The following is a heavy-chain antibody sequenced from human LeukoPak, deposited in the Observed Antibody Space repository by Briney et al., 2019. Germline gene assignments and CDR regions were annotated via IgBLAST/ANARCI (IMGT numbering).Heavy chain of an antibody. CDR1: GGSISSYY. Sequence: SETLSLTCTVSGGSISSYYWSWIRQPAGKGLEWIGRIYNTGTTNYNPSLKSRVTISVDKSKNQFSLKLSSVTAADTAVHYCARNLVRGAFDIWGQGTMVTVSS. D-gene: IGHD3-10*01. CDR2: IYNTGTT. J-gene: IGHJ3*02. V-gene: IGHV4-4*07. CDR3: ARNLVRGAFDI.